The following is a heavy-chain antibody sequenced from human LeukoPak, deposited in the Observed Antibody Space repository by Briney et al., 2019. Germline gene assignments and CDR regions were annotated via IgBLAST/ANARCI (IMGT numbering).Heavy chain of an antibody. CDR1: GFTLRHLW. CDR2: IKSKVDGETR. J-gene: IGHJ4*02. D-gene: IGHD3-16*02. CDR3: TTDVPFSFGGDFVH. V-gene: IGHV3-15*01. Sequence: GGSLRLSCADSGFTLRHLWLSWVCQAPGKRLEWVGRIKSKVDGETRDYTAPVKGRFTIARDDSKNTLYLQMNSLKPEDTAMYYCTTDVPFSFGGDFVHWGQGTLVTVSS.